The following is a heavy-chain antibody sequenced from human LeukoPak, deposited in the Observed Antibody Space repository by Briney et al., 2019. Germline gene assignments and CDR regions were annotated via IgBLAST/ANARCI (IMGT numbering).Heavy chain of an antibody. V-gene: IGHV3-7*01. D-gene: IGHD2-15*01. CDR2: IKQDGSEK. Sequence: GGSLRLSCAASGFTFSSYWMSWVRQAPGKGLEWVANIKQDGSEKLYVDSVKGRFTISRDNAKNSLDLQMNSLRVEDTAVYYCAKNTESQVIFRDWGQGTLVTVSS. CDR3: AKNTESQVIFRD. J-gene: IGHJ4*02. CDR1: GFTFSSYW.